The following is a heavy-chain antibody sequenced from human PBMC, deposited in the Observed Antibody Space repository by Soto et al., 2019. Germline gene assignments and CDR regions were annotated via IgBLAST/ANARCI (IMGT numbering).Heavy chain of an antibody. CDR3: AKALYGGFTY. J-gene: IGHJ4*02. Sequence: GGSLRLSCAASGFTFSSYAMHWVRQAPGKGLEWVAVISYDGSNKYYADSVKGRFTVSRDNSKSMLYLQTNSLRAEDTAIYYCAKALYGGFTYWGQGTLVTVSS. V-gene: IGHV3-30-3*01. CDR1: GFTFSSYA. CDR2: ISYDGSNK. D-gene: IGHD3-10*01.